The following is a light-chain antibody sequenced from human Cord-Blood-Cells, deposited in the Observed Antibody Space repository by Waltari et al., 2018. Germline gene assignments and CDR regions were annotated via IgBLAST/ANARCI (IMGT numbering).Light chain of an antibody. CDR3: QQYNSYSYT. Sequence: DIQMTQSPSTLSASVGDRVTLTCRASHSISSWLAWDQQKPGKAPKLLISKASSLESGVPSRFSGSGSGTEFTLTISSLQPDDFATYYCQQYNSYSYTFGQGTKLEIK. CDR1: HSISSW. CDR2: KAS. V-gene: IGKV1-5*03. J-gene: IGKJ2*01.